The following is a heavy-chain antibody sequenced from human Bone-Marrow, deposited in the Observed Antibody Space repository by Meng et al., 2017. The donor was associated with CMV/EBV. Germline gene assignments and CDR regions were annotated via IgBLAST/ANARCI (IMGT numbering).Heavy chain of an antibody. J-gene: IGHJ4*02. V-gene: IGHV3-23*01. CDR1: GFSLRRYG. Sequence: GESLKISCVVSGFSLRRYGMSWVRQAPGKGLEWVSGISGSGSRTHFADSVKGRFSISRDTSKNTIFLQMNSLRAEDTAVYYCAAGGGARWGQGTLVTVSS. CDR3: AAGGGAR. CDR2: ISGSGSRT. D-gene: IGHD2-15*01.